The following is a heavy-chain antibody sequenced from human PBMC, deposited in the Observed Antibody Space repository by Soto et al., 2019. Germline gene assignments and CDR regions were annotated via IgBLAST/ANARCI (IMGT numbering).Heavy chain of an antibody. CDR2: INPNSGGT. Sequence: EASVKVSCKASGYTFTGYYMHWVRQAPGQGLEWMGWINPNSGGTNYAQKFQGWVTMTRDTSISTAYMELSRLRSDDTAVYYCARGPASAQLVFDYWGQGTLVTVSS. CDR3: ARGPASAQLVFDY. CDR1: GYTFTGYY. D-gene: IGHD6-13*01. J-gene: IGHJ4*02. V-gene: IGHV1-2*04.